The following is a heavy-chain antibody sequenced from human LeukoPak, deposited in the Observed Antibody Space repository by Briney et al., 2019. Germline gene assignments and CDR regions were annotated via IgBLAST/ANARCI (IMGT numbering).Heavy chain of an antibody. D-gene: IGHD6-13*01. Sequence: SETLSLTCTASGDSISTFYWSWIRQPPGKGLEWIGCIDYSGSTNYNPSLKSRVTISVDTSKNLFSLNLTSVTAADTAVYYCARSAQQLPLYYWGQGALVTVSS. CDR3: ARSAQQLPLYY. CDR1: GDSISTFY. J-gene: IGHJ4*02. V-gene: IGHV4-59*01. CDR2: IDYSGST.